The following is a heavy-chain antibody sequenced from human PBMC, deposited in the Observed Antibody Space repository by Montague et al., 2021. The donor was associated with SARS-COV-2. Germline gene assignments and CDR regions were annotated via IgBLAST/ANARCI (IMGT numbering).Heavy chain of an antibody. CDR2: IHDSGTT. D-gene: IGHD2-15*01. CDR1: GASINIGPYY. Sequence: SETLSLTCTVSGASINIGPYYWTWIRQSPGKPLEWVGYIHDSGTTNYNPSLKSRVTILEDTSKNQFSLNLNSVTAAVTAVYYCAGGRCSGGFCDYGVAFDVWGQGTMVTVSS. V-gene: IGHV4-61*01. J-gene: IGHJ3*01. CDR3: AGGRCSGGFCDYGVAFDV.